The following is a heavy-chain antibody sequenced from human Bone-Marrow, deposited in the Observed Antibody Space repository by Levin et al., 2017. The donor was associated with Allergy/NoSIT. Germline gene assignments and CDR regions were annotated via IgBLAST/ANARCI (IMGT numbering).Heavy chain of an antibody. D-gene: IGHD3-22*01. Sequence: SQTLSLTCTVSGGSISSRSGNNYWIWIRQPPGEGLEWIGNIHYRGGTYYNPSLESRVTISLDTSNNQFSLKLTSVTAADTAVYYCARGTGHYYVSPLFDYWGQGILVTVSS. V-gene: IGHV4-30-4*01. CDR3: ARGTGHYYVSPLFDY. J-gene: IGHJ4*02. CDR1: GGSISSRSGNNY. CDR2: IHYRGGT.